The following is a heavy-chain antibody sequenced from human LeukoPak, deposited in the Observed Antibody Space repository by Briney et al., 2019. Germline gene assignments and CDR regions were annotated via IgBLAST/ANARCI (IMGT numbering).Heavy chain of an antibody. V-gene: IGHV3-23*01. J-gene: IGHJ4*02. D-gene: IGHD3-9*01. CDR2: INDNGGRT. Sequence: PGGSLRLSCAASGFTFSSYAMSWVRQAPGKGLEWVSGINDNGGRTYYTDSVKGRFTISRDNSKSTLYLQMNSLRADDTAVYYCAKDPDYDILTGTTFDYWGQGTLVTVSS. CDR1: GFTFSSYA. CDR3: AKDPDYDILTGTTFDY.